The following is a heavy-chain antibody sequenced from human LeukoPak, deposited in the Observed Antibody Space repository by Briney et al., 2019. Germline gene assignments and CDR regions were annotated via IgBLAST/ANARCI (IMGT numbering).Heavy chain of an antibody. CDR1: GYTFTSYY. D-gene: IGHD3-9*01. CDR3: ARESPTYYDILTGSPGLYYFDY. CDR2: INPSGGST. Sequence: ASVKVSCKASGYTFTSYYMHWVRQAPGQGLEWMGIINPSGGSTSYAQKFQGRVTMTRDMSTSTVYMELSSLRSEDTAVYYCARESPTYYDILTGSPGLYYFDYWGQGTLVTVSS. V-gene: IGHV1-46*01. J-gene: IGHJ4*02.